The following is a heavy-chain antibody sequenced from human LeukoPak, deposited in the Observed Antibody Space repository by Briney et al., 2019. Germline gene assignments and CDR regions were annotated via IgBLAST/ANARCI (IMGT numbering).Heavy chain of an antibody. CDR2: INHSGGT. CDR3: ARGSSIAVAGTGYYFDY. V-gene: IGHV4-34*01. D-gene: IGHD6-19*01. Sequence: SETLSLTCTVSGGSISSYYWSWIRQPPGKGLEWIGEINHSGGTNYNPSLKSRATISVDRSKNQFSLKLSSLTAADTAVYYCARGSSIAVAGTGYYFDYWGQGTLVTVSS. J-gene: IGHJ4*02. CDR1: GGSISSYY.